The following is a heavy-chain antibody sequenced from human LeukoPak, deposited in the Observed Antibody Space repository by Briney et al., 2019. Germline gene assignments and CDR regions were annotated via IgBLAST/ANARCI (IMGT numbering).Heavy chain of an antibody. Sequence: PSETLSLTCTVSGGSISSSSYYWGWVRQPPGKGLEWIGYIYYSGSTNYNPSLKSRVSISVDTSNNQFSLKLNSVTAADTAVHYCTRRSTNGPPYYLEYWGQGTPVTVSS. J-gene: IGHJ4*02. V-gene: IGHV4-61*05. CDR3: TRRSTNGPPYYLEY. D-gene: IGHD2-8*01. CDR1: GGSISSSSYY. CDR2: IYYSGST.